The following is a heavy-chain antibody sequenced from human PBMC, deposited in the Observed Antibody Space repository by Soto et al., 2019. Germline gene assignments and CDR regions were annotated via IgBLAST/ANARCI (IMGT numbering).Heavy chain of an antibody. CDR2: VSSDSAYI. J-gene: IGHJ4*02. D-gene: IGHD3-10*01. CDR1: GFTFSKSA. V-gene: IGHV3-21*01. Sequence: EVQLVESGGGLVKPGGSLRLSCAASGFTFSKSAMNWVRQAPGKGLEWVSSVSSDSAYIYYADSVKGRFTISRDNAENSLYLQMNNLRAEDTAVYYCARDRGGGALDYWGQGTLVTVSS. CDR3: ARDRGGGALDY.